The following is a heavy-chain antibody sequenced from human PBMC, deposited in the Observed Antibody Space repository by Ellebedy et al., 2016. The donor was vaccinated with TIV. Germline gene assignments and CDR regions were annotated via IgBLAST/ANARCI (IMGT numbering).Heavy chain of an antibody. V-gene: IGHV1-18*01. D-gene: IGHD3-22*01. CDR3: AREHEDRYYDSSGYLDY. CDR1: GYTFTSYG. Sequence: ASVKVSCXASGYTFTSYGISWVRQAPGQGLEWMGWISAYNGNTNYAQKLQGRVTITADKSTSTAYMELSSLRSEDTAVYYCAREHEDRYYDSSGYLDYWGQGTLVTVSS. CDR2: ISAYNGNT. J-gene: IGHJ4*02.